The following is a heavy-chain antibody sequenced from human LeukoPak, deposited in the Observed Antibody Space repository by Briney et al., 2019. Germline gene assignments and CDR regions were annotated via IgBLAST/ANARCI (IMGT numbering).Heavy chain of an antibody. CDR1: GYSFTSYG. Sequence: ASVKVSCKASGYSFTSYGIAWVRQAPGQGLEWMGWISVYNGNTNYAQKFQGRVTMTEDTSTDTAYMELSSLRSEDTAVYYCATPYYQLSAVAGTLSVRDYYYGMDVWGQGTTVTVSS. CDR3: ATPYYQLSAVAGTLSVRDYYYGMDV. J-gene: IGHJ6*02. V-gene: IGHV1-18*01. CDR2: ISVYNGNT. D-gene: IGHD6-19*01.